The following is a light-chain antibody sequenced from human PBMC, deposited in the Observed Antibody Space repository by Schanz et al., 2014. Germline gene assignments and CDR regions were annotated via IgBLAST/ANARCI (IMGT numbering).Light chain of an antibody. CDR1: QSVSSN. Sequence: EIVLTQSPGTLSLSPGERATLSCRASQSVSSNLAWYQQKPGQPPRLLIYDASTRSTGIPARFSGSGSGTEFTLTISNLQSEDFAVYYCQQYNKWPPLTFGGGTKVEIK. CDR2: DAS. CDR3: QQYNKWPPLT. V-gene: IGKV3-15*01. J-gene: IGKJ4*01.